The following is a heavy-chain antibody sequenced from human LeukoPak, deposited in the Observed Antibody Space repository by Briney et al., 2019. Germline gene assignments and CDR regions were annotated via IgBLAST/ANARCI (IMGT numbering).Heavy chain of an antibody. J-gene: IGHJ6*03. CDR3: ARFYSGYGNYYYYMDV. CDR1: GYTFTGYY. D-gene: IGHD5-12*01. Sequence: ASVKVSCKGSGYTFTGYYMHWVRQAPGQGLEWMGLINPSGGSTSYAQKFQGRVTMTRDTSTSTVYMELSRLRSDDTAVYYCARFYSGYGNYYYYMDVWGKGTTVTVSS. CDR2: INPSGGST. V-gene: IGHV1-46*01.